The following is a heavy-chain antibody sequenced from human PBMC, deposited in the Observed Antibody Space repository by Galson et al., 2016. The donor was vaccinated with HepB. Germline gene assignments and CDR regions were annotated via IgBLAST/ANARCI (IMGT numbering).Heavy chain of an antibody. CDR3: IHSSDLHHAFDI. J-gene: IGHJ3*02. CDR1: GFSLSTTGVD. V-gene: IGHV2-5*01. Sequence: PALVKPTQTLTLTCTFSGFSLSTTGVDVGWIRQPPGKTLEWLALISGHDDKRYTPSLESRLTISKDTSKQQVPLTMTNVDLVDTATYYCIHSSDLHHAFDIWGQGTSVIVSS. CDR2: ISGHDDK. D-gene: IGHD2-21*02.